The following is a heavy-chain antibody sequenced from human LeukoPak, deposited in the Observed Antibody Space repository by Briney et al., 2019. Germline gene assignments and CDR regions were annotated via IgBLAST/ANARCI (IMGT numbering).Heavy chain of an antibody. J-gene: IGHJ4*02. CDR1: GGSFSGYY. CDR2: INHSGGT. Sequence: SETLSLTCAVYGGSFSGYYWSWIRQPPGKGLEWIGEINHSGGTNYNPSLKSRVTISVDTSKNQFSLKLSSVTAADTAVYYCARGLGDGYVDYWGQGTLVTVSS. D-gene: IGHD3-10*01. CDR3: ARGLGDGYVDY. V-gene: IGHV4-34*01.